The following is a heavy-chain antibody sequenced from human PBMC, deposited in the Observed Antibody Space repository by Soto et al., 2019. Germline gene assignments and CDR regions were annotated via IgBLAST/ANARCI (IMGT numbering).Heavy chain of an antibody. V-gene: IGHV3-66*01. D-gene: IGHD6-19*01. J-gene: IGHJ4*02. CDR2: IYSGGST. Sequence: GSLRLSCAASGFTVSSNYMSWVRQAPGKGLEWVSVIYSGGSTYYADSVKGRFTISRDNSKNTLYLQMNSLRAEDTAVYYCARGFAIGWYTYYFDYWGQGPLVTVSS. CDR1: GFTVSSNY. CDR3: ARGFAIGWYTYYFDY.